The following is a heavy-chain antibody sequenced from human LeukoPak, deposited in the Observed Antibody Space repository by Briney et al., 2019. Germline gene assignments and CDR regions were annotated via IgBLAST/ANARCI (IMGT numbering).Heavy chain of an antibody. V-gene: IGHV3-21*01. CDR1: GFTFSSYG. D-gene: IGHD3-22*01. CDR2: ISSSSSYI. J-gene: IGHJ3*02. CDR3: ARDGITMIVPRAFDI. Sequence: GGSLRLSCAASGFTFSSYGMHWVRQAPGKGLEWVSSISSSSSYIYYADSVKGRFTISRDNAKNSLYLQMNSLRAEDTAVYYCARDGITMIVPRAFDIWGQGTMVTVSS.